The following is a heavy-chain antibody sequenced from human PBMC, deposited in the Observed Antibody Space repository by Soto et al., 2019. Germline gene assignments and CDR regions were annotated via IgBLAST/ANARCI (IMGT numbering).Heavy chain of an antibody. V-gene: IGHV3-66*01. CDR3: ASPGGLSGYRFDY. D-gene: IGHD3-22*01. CDR2: IYSGGST. CDR1: GFTVSSNY. Sequence: EVQLVESGGGLVQPGGSLRLSCAASGFTVSSNYMTWVRQAPGKGLEWVSVIYSGGSTYYADSVKGRFTISRDNSKNTLYLQMNSLRAEATAVYYCASPGGLSGYRFDYWGQGTLVTVSS. J-gene: IGHJ4*02.